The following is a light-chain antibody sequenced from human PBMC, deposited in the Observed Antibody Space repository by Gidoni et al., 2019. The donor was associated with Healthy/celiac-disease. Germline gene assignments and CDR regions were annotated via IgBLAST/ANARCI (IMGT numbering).Light chain of an antibody. V-gene: IGKV2-28*01. Sequence: DTVMTQSLLSLPVTPGEPASISCRSSQSLLHSNGYNYLDWYLQQPGQSPQLLIYLGSDRASGVPDRFSSSGSGTDFTLKISRVETEDVGVYYCMQALQTPRTFGQGTKLEIK. J-gene: IGKJ2*01. CDR3: MQALQTPRT. CDR2: LGS. CDR1: QSLLHSNGYNY.